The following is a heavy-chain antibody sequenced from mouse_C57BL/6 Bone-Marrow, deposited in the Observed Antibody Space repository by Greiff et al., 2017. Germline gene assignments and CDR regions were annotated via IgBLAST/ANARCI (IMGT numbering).Heavy chain of an antibody. J-gene: IGHJ4*01. CDR2: INPSSGYT. CDR1: GYTFTSYT. V-gene: IGHV1-4*01. Sequence: QVQLQQSGAELARPGASVKMSCKASGYTFTSYTMHWVKQRPGQGLEWIGYINPSSGYTKYNQKFKDKATLTADKSSSTAYMQLSSLTSEDSAVYYCARLGDGYYRYAVDYWGQGTSVTVSS. D-gene: IGHD2-3*01. CDR3: ARLGDGYYRYAVDY.